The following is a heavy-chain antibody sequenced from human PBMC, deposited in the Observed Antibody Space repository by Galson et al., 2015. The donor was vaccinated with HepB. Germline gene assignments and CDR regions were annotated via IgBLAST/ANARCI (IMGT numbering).Heavy chain of an antibody. CDR2: IKQDGSEK. D-gene: IGHD2/OR15-2a*01. J-gene: IGHJ4*02. CDR3: AKDFGHYF. CDR1: GFTFSDYW. V-gene: IGHV3-7*01. Sequence: SLRLSCAASGFTFSDYWMTWVRQAPGKGLEWVANIKQDGSEKHYVDSVKGRLTISRDNAKNSLYLQMNGLRAEDTAVYYCAKDFGHYFWGQGALITVSP.